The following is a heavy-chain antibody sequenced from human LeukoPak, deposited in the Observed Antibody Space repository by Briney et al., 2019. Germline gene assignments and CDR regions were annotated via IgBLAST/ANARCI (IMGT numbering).Heavy chain of an antibody. V-gene: IGHV5-51*01. J-gene: IGHJ4*02. Sequence: KVSCKASGYTFTSYWIGWVRQMPGKGLEWMGIIYPGDSDTRYSPSFQGQVTISADKSISTAYLQWSSLKASDTAMYYCARSANRRRLDYWGQGTLVTVSS. CDR2: IYPGDSDT. D-gene: IGHD1-14*01. CDR1: GYTFTSYW. CDR3: ARSANRRRLDY.